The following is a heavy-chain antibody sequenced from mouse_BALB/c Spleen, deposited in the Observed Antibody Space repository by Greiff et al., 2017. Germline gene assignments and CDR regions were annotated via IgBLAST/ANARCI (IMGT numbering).Heavy chain of an antibody. J-gene: IGHJ2*01. V-gene: IGHV2-9-2*01. CDR3: VREGLRSFDY. D-gene: IGHD2-4*01. Sequence: QVQLQQSGPGLVAPSQSLSITCTVSGFSFTSYDISWVRQPPGKGLEWLGVIWTGGGTNYNSAFMSRLSISKDNSKSQVFLKMNSLQTDDTAIYYCVREGLRSFDYWGQGTTLTVSS. CDR1: GFSFTSYD. CDR2: IWTGGGT.